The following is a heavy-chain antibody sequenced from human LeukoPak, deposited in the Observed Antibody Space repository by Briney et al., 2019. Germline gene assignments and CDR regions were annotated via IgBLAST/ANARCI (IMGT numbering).Heavy chain of an antibody. CDR3: ARQDCSGGSCYIDY. Sequence: ISYDGNNEYYTDSVKGRFTISRDKSKNTLSVQMNSLSAEDTAMYYCARQDCSGGSCYIDYWGQGTLVTVSA. J-gene: IGHJ4*02. D-gene: IGHD2-15*01. CDR2: ISYDGNNE. V-gene: IGHV3-30*10.